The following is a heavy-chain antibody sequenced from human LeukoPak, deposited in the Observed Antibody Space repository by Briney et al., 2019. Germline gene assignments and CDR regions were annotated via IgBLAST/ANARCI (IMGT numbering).Heavy chain of an antibody. CDR1: GGTFSSYA. D-gene: IGHD2-2*01. J-gene: IGHJ5*02. CDR2: INPILGIA. CDR3: ARGVNEVVVPAAIHWFDP. Sequence: ASVKVSCKASGGTFSSYAISWVRQAPGQGLEWMGRINPILGIANYAQKFQGRVTITADKSTSTAYMELSSLRSEDTAVCYCARGVNEVVVPAAIHWFDPWGQGTLVTVSS. V-gene: IGHV1-69*04.